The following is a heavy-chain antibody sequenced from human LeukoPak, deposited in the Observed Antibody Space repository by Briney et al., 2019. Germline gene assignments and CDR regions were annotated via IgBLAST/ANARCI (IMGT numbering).Heavy chain of an antibody. V-gene: IGHV3-23*01. D-gene: IGHD3-22*01. Sequence: PGGSLRLSCAASGFTSSIYAMNWVRQAPGKGLEWVSAISGSGGSTYYADSVKGRFTISRDNSKNTLYLQMNSLSAEDTAVYYCARDTYYYNSSAFYHYYYGMDVWGQGTTVTVSS. CDR2: ISGSGGST. J-gene: IGHJ6*02. CDR3: ARDTYYYNSSAFYHYYYGMDV. CDR1: GFTSSIYA.